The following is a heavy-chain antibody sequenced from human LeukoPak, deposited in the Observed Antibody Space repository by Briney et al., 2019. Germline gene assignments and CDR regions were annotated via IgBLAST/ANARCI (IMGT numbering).Heavy chain of an antibody. CDR1: GFTFSHSW. V-gene: IGHV3-7*03. CDR2: IKEDGSSQ. CDR3: ARDYYDSSGYYLGFDY. Sequence: GGSLRLSCVASGFTFSHSWMTWVRQAPGKGLEWVGHIKEDGSSQNYADSVKGRFTISRDNSKNTLYLQMNSLRAEDTAVYYCARDYYDSSGYYLGFDYWGQGTLVTVSS. D-gene: IGHD3-22*01. J-gene: IGHJ4*02.